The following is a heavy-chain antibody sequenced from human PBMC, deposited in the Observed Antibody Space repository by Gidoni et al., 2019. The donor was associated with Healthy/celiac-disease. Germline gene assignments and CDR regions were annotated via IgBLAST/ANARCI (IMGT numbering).Heavy chain of an antibody. CDR3: ARVANSRGYCSGGSCYSDFDY. J-gene: IGHJ4*02. Sequence: QLQLQESGPGLVKPSETLSLPCTVSVGSISSRRYYLGWIRQPPGKGLEWIGSIDYSGSTYYNPSLKGRVTISVDTSKNQFSLKLSSVTAADTAVYYCARVANSRGYCSGGSCYSDFDYWGQGTLVTVSS. D-gene: IGHD2-15*01. CDR1: VGSISSRRYY. V-gene: IGHV4-39*01. CDR2: IDYSGST.